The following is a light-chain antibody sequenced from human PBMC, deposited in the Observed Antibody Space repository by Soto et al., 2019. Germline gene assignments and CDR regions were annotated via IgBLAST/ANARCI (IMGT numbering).Light chain of an antibody. CDR2: GAS. V-gene: IGKV3-15*01. CDR3: QQYNSWPLT. CDR1: QSVSSSY. Sequence: EIVLTQSPGTLSLSPGERATLSCRASQSVSSSYLAWYQQKPGQAPRLLIYGASSRATGFPARFSGSGSGTEFTLTISSLQSEDFAVYYCQQYNSWPLTFGGGTKVDIK. J-gene: IGKJ4*01.